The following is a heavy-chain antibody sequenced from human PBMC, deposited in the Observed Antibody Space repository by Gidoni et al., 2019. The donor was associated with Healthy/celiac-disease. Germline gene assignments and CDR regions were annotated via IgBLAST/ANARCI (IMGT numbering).Heavy chain of an antibody. CDR3: ARHSSGWYVGY. Sequence: QLQLQESGPGLVKPSETLSLTCNVSGGSISSSSYYWGCSRQPPGKGLEWIGSIYYSGSTYYKPSLKIRVTRSVDTSKNQFSLNLSSVTAADTAVYYCARHSSGWYVGYWDQVTLVTVSS. CDR2: IYYSGST. D-gene: IGHD6-19*01. V-gene: IGHV4-39*07. CDR1: GGSISSSSYY. J-gene: IGHJ4*02.